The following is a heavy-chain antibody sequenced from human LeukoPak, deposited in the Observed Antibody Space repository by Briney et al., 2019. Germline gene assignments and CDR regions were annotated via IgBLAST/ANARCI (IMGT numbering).Heavy chain of an antibody. Sequence: ASVKVSCKASGYTFTGYYMHWVRQAPGQGLEWMGWINPNSGGTNYTQRFQGRVTMTRDTSISTAYMELSRLRSDDTAVYYCARSIAVAGKSDYWGQGTLVTVSS. CDR1: GYTFTGYY. D-gene: IGHD6-19*01. V-gene: IGHV1-2*02. J-gene: IGHJ4*02. CDR3: ARSIAVAGKSDY. CDR2: INPNSGGT.